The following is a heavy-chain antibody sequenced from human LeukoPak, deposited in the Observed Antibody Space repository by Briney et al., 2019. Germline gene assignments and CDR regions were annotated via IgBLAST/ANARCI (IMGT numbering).Heavy chain of an antibody. J-gene: IGHJ4*02. D-gene: IGHD3-22*01. CDR2: IYYSGST. V-gene: IGHV4-59*08. CDR3: ARSLYYDTRSFDY. Sequence: SGTLSLTCTVSGGSISSYYWSWIRQPPGKGLEWIGYIYYSGSTNYNPSLKSRVTISVDTSKNQFSLKLSSVTAADTAVYYCARSLYYDTRSFDYWGQGTLVTVSS. CDR1: GGSISSYY.